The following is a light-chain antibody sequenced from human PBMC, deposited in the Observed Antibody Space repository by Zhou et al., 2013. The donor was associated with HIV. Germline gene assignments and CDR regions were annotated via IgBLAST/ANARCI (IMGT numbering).Light chain of an antibody. CDR1: QGISDR. J-gene: IGKJ2*01. V-gene: IGKV1-12*01. CDR3: LQHNSYPPT. Sequence: DIQMTQSPSSVSASVGDRVTITCRASQGISDRLAWYQQKPGKAPNLLIYSASSLYSGVPPRFSGSGSGTDFILTISSLQPEDFATYYCLQHNSYPPTFGQGTKLEIK. CDR2: SAS.